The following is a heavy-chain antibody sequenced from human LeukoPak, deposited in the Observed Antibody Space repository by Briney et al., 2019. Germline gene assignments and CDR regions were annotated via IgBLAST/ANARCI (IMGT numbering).Heavy chain of an antibody. CDR2: ISSSSSTI. Sequence: GGSLRLSCAASGFTFSSYSMNWVRQAPGKGLEWVSYISSSSSTIYYADSVKGRFTISRDNAKNSLYLQMNSLRAEDTAVYYCARGYCSSTSCYEGYYYYYMDVWGKGTTVTVSS. J-gene: IGHJ6*03. CDR3: ARGYCSSTSCYEGYYYYYMDV. V-gene: IGHV3-48*04. D-gene: IGHD2-2*01. CDR1: GFTFSSYS.